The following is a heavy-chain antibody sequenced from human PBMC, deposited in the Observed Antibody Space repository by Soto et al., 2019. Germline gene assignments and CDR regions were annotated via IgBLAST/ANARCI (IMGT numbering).Heavy chain of an antibody. D-gene: IGHD5-18*01. CDR3: ARNSGYSYATDAFDI. V-gene: IGHV4-59*01. CDR1: GGSISSYY. CDR2: IYYSGST. J-gene: IGHJ3*02. Sequence: SETLSLTCTVSGGSISSYYWSWIRQPPGKGLEWIGYIYYSGSTNYNPSLKSRVTISVDTSKNQFSLKLSSVTAADTAVYYCARNSGYSYATDAFDIWGQGTMVTV.